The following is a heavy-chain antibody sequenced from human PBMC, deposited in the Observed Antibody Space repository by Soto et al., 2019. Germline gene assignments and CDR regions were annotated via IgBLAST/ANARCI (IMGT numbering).Heavy chain of an antibody. V-gene: IGHV3-23*01. D-gene: IGHD3-16*01. Sequence: EVQLLESGGGLVQPGGSLRLSCAASGFTFSSYAMNWVRQAPGKGLEWVSGISASGGSTYYADSVKGRFTISRDNSKNTLYLQMNSLRDEDTAVYYCAKRLTLYGPIDYWGQGTLVTVSS. J-gene: IGHJ4*02. CDR2: ISASGGST. CDR3: AKRLTLYGPIDY. CDR1: GFTFSSYA.